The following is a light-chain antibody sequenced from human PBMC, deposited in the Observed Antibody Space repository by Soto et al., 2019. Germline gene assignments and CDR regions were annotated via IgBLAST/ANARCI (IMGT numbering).Light chain of an antibody. Sequence: QSVLTQPPSASGTTGQRVTISCSGSSSNIGSNTVSWYQQLPQRAPKLLIFSNNQRPSGVPDRFSGSKSGTSASLAISGLQSEDEADYYCATWADGINSYVFGNGTKVTVL. CDR3: ATWADGINSYV. CDR1: SSNIGSNT. V-gene: IGLV1-44*01. CDR2: SNN. J-gene: IGLJ1*01.